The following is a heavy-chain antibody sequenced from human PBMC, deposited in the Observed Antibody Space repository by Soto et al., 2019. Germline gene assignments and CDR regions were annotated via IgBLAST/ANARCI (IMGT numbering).Heavy chain of an antibody. Sequence: SVKVSCKASGGTFSSYAISWVRQAPGQGLEWMGGIIPIFGTANYAQKFQGRVTIIADESTSTAYMELSSLRSEDTAVYYCAFQWLGKGFDPWGQGTLVTVSS. D-gene: IGHD6-19*01. J-gene: IGHJ5*02. CDR2: IIPIFGTA. CDR3: AFQWLGKGFDP. V-gene: IGHV1-69*13. CDR1: GGTFSSYA.